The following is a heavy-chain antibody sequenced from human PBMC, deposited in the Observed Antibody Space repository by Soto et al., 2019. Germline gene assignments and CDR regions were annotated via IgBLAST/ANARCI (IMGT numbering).Heavy chain of an antibody. J-gene: IGHJ5*02. CDR2: ISYDGTTI. CDR1: GFTFNSHA. V-gene: IGHV3-30*04. Sequence: SLRLSCAGSGFTFNSHAMHWVRQAPGKGLEWLAIISYDGTTIFYAGSVQGRFTISRDNSKNTLYLQMNSLTTDDTAVYFCARHLASTVTTSGWFDPWGQGTLVTVSS. D-gene: IGHD4-17*01. CDR3: ARHLASTVTTSGWFDP.